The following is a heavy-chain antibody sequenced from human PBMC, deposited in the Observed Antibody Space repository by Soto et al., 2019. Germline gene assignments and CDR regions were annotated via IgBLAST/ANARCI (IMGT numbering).Heavy chain of an antibody. CDR3: ARDFGEVGATAVYDI. CDR2: INGDGSDT. J-gene: IGHJ3*02. Sequence: SLRLSCAASGFSFSLYWMHWVRQAPGKGLVWVSRINGDGSDTSYGDSVKGRFTTSRDNAKNTLYLHMNSLGAEDTAVYYCARDFGEVGATAVYDIWGQGTMVTVSS. CDR1: GFSFSLYW. D-gene: IGHD1-26*01. V-gene: IGHV3-74*01.